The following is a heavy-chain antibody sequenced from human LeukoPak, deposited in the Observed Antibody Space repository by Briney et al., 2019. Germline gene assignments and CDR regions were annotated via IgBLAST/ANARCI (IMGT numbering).Heavy chain of an antibody. CDR3: ARDRLGSSWYLPFDY. CDR1: GYTFTSYD. J-gene: IGHJ4*02. D-gene: IGHD6-13*01. Sequence: ASVKVSCKASGYTFTSYDINWVRQATEQGLEWMGWMNPNSGNTGYAQKFQGRVTMTRNTSISTAYMELSSLRSEDTAVYYCARDRLGSSWYLPFDYWGQGTLVTVSS. CDR2: MNPNSGNT. V-gene: IGHV1-8*01.